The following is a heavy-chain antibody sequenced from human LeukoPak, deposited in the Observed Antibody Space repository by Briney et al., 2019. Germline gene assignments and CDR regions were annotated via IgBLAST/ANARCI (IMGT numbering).Heavy chain of an antibody. CDR1: GFAFSNYA. V-gene: IGHV3-23*01. CDR2: ISDSGAST. Sequence: GGSLRLSCAASGFAFSNYAMSWVRQAPGKGLEWVSPISDSGASTYYADSVKGRFTISRDNSKNTLYLQMNSLRAEDTAVYYCAKESRNNSGYYRDYWGQGTLVTVSS. CDR3: AKESRNNSGYYRDY. D-gene: IGHD6-19*01. J-gene: IGHJ4*02.